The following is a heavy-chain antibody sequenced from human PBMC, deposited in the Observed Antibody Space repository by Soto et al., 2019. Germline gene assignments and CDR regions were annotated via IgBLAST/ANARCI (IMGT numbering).Heavy chain of an antibody. J-gene: IGHJ4*02. V-gene: IGHV4-34*01. CDR2: INHTGST. D-gene: IGHD3-22*01. Sequence: SETLSLTCAVYGVSFSGYYWSWIRQPPGKGLEWSGEINHTGSTNYHPSRKSRVTISVDTSKNQVSLKLSSVTAADTAVYYCAKVKYYYDSSGYYCPHCFAYWGQGTLVAI. CDR1: GVSFSGYY. CDR3: AKVKYYYDSSGYYCPHCFAY.